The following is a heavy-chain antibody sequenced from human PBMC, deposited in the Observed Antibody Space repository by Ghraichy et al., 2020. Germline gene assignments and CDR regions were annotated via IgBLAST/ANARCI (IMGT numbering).Heavy chain of an antibody. J-gene: IGHJ4*02. V-gene: IGHV3-33*01. CDR3: ARVMESSSTDY. CDR1: GFTFSSYG. Sequence: GGSLRLSCAASGFTFSSYGMHWVRQAPGKGLEWVAVIWYDGSNKYYADSVKGRFTISRDNSKNTLYLQMNSLRAEDTAVYYCARVMESSSTDYWGQGTLVTVSS. D-gene: IGHD6-6*01. CDR2: IWYDGSNK.